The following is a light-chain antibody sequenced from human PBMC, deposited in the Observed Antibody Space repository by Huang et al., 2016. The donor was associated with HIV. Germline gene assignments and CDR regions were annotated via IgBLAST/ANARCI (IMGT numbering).Light chain of an antibody. CDR3: QQYNDWPPLT. CDR1: QSVNSD. J-gene: IGKJ4*01. CDR2: GAS. Sequence: EIEMTQSPATLSVSPGQRATLSCRASQSVNSDLAWYQQKPGQAPRLLISGASTRATGIPAKFNATGSGTEFSLSINNLQSDDFAVYYCQQYNDWPPLTFGGGTKVEI. V-gene: IGKV3-15*01.